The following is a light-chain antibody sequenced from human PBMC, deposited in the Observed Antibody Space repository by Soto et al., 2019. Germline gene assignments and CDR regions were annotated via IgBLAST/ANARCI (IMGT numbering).Light chain of an antibody. Sequence: QSVLTQPPSVSGAPGQRVTISCTGSSSNIGAGYDVHWYQQLPGTAPKLLIYGNSNRPSGVPDRFSGSKSGTSASLALTGLQAEDGAYYYCQSYDSSLNAVVFGGRTKLHVL. CDR1: SSNIGAGYD. J-gene: IGLJ2*01. CDR3: QSYDSSLNAVV. CDR2: GNS. V-gene: IGLV1-40*01.